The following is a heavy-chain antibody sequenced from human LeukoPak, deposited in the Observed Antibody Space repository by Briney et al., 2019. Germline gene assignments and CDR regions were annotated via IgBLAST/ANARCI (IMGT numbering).Heavy chain of an antibody. J-gene: IGHJ6*04. D-gene: IGHD5-12*01. V-gene: IGHV3-21*01. CDR2: IISSSSYI. Sequence: GGSLRLSCAASGFAFSSYSMNWVRPAPGQGLGWVSSIISSSSYIYYSDSVKGRFTISRDNAKTSLYLQMNSLRAEDTAVYYCARVAATTMSYYYYYGMDVWGKGTTVTVSS. CDR3: ARVAATTMSYYYYYGMDV. CDR1: GFAFSSYS.